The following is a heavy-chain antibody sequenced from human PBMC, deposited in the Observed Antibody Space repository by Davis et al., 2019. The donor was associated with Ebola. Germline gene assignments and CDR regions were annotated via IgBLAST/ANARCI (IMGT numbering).Heavy chain of an antibody. V-gene: IGHV3-23*01. D-gene: IGHD1-26*01. CDR2: ISGSGGST. CDR3: ARVSGSQSAFDI. CDR1: GFTFSSYS. J-gene: IGHJ3*02. Sequence: GESLKISCAASGFTFSSYSMNWVRQAPGKGLEWVSAISGSGGSTYYADSVKGRFTISRHNSKNTLYLQMNSLRAEDTAVYYCARVSGSQSAFDIWGQGTMVTVSS.